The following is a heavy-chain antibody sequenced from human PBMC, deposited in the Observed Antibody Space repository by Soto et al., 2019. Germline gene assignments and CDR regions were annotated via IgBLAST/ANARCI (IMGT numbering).Heavy chain of an antibody. CDR3: ASYDFWSGYFDWGAFDI. D-gene: IGHD3-3*01. CDR1: GFTFSSYA. V-gene: IGHV3-7*01. J-gene: IGHJ3*02. CDR2: IDQGGSEK. Sequence: GGSLRLSCAASGFTFSSYAMAWVRQAPGKGLEWVANIDQGGSEKYYVDSVKGRFTISRDNAKNSLYLHMNSLRAEDTAVYYCASYDFWSGYFDWGAFDIWGQGTMVTVSS.